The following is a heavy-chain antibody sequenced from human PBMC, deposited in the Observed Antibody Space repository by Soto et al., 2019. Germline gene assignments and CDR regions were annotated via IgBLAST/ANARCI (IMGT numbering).Heavy chain of an antibody. CDR3: AKCPGCVVEDSRGSYFDC. D-gene: IGHD1-26*01. V-gene: IGHV3-23*01. Sequence: EVQLLESGGGLVQPGGSLRLSCAASGFTFSSYAMSWVRQAPGKGLEWVSAISGSGGSTYYADSVKGRFTISRDNSKNTLYLQMNSLRAEDTAVYYCAKCPGCVVEDSRGSYFDCWGQGTLVTVSS. CDR1: GFTFSSYA. CDR2: ISGSGGST. J-gene: IGHJ4*02.